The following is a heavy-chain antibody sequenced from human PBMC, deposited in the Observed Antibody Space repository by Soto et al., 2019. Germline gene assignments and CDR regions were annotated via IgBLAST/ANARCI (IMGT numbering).Heavy chain of an antibody. CDR3: ARDGAIFGFDP. V-gene: IGHV3-11*06. J-gene: IGHJ5*02. CDR2: ISSSSSYT. Sequence: XGTRRLSGAASGGTLSDYYMSWIRQAPGKGLEWVSYISSSSSYTNYADSVKGRFTISRDNAKNSLCLQMNSLRAEDTAVYSCARDGAIFGFDPWPQGTLATVSS. CDR1: GGTLSDYY.